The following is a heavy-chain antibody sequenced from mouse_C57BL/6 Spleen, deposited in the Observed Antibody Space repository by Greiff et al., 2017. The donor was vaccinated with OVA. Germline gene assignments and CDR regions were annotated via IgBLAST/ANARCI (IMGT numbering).Heavy chain of an antibody. CDR2: ISSGGSYT. Sequence: EVMLVESGGDLVKPGGSLKLSCAASGFTFSSYGMCWVRQTPDKRLEWVATISSGGSYTYYPDSVKGRFTITRDNATNTLYLQMSSLNAEDTAMCSCSRRGAQATYWFAYWGQGTLVTVSA. CDR1: GFTFSSYG. D-gene: IGHD3-2*02. J-gene: IGHJ3*01. CDR3: SRRGAQATYWFAY. V-gene: IGHV5-6*02.